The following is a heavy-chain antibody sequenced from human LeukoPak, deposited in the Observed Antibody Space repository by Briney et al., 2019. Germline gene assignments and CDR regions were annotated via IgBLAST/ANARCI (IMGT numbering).Heavy chain of an antibody. CDR1: GGSISSHY. J-gene: IGHJ3*02. CDR2: IYYSGST. CDR3: ARDEAMTNAFDI. Sequence: KPSETLSLTCTVSGGSISSHYWSWIRQPPGKGLEWIGYIYYSGSTNYNPSLKSRVTISVDTSKNQFSLKLSSVTAADTAVYYCARDEAMTNAFDIWGQGTMVTVSS. V-gene: IGHV4-59*11.